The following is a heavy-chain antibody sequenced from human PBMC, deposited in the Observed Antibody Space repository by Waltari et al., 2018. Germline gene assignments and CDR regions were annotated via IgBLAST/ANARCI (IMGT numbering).Heavy chain of an antibody. V-gene: IGHV4-38-2*01. CDR1: GYSISSGYY. D-gene: IGHD5-12*01. J-gene: IGHJ4*02. Sequence: QVQLQESGPGLVKPSETLSLTCAVSGYSISSGYYWGWIRQPPGKGLEWIGSIYHSGRTDYNPSLKSRVTISVDTAKNQFSLKLSSVTAADTAVYYCARISGDIVAIDYWGQGTLVTVSS. CDR2: IYHSGRT. CDR3: ARISGDIVAIDY.